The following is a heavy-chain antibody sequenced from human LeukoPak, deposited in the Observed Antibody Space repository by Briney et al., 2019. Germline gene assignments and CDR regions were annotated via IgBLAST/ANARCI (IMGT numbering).Heavy chain of an antibody. CDR3: ATDRGWRTSGYYLYYFEY. J-gene: IGHJ4*02. CDR1: GFIFTNYF. CDR2: IKHDGSEK. Sequence: GGSLRLSCAAPGFIFTNYFMSWVRQAPGKGLEWVASIKHDGSEKYYVDSVRGRFTISRDNTMNSLYLQMSSLRAEDTAVYYCATDRGWRTSGYYLYYFEYWGQGTLVTFSS. V-gene: IGHV3-7*01. D-gene: IGHD3-3*01.